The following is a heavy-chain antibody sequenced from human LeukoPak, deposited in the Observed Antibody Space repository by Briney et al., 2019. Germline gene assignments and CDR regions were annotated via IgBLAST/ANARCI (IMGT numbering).Heavy chain of an antibody. D-gene: IGHD1-26*01. V-gene: IGHV4-4*07. CDR3: ASGSGSYTGNYFDY. J-gene: IGHJ4*02. Sequence: SETLSLTCTVSGGSISSYYWSWIRQPAGKGLEWIGRIYTGGSTNYNVSFKSRVTMSVDTSKNQFSLNLSSVTAADTAVYYCASGSGSYTGNYFDYWGQGTRVTVSS. CDR2: IYTGGST. CDR1: GGSISSYY.